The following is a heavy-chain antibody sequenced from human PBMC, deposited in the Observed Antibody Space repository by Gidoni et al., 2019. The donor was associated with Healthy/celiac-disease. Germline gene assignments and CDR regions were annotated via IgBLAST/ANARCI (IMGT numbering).Heavy chain of an antibody. Sequence: QLQLQESGPGLVKPSETLSLTCTVSGGSISSSSYYWGWIRQPPGKGLEWSGSIYYSGSTYYNPSLKSRVTISVDTSKNQFSLKLSSVTAADTAVYYCATPLGRYLSSPFAFDIWGQGTMVTVSS. CDR1: GGSISSSSYY. D-gene: IGHD6-19*01. CDR3: ATPLGRYLSSPFAFDI. CDR2: IYYSGST. V-gene: IGHV4-39*01. J-gene: IGHJ3*02.